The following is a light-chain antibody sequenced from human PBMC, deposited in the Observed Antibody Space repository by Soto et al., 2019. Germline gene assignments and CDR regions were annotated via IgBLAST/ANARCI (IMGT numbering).Light chain of an antibody. Sequence: DIQMTQSPSTLSASVGDRVTITCRASQSISSWLAWYQQKPGKAPKLLIYDASSLESGVPSRFSGSGSGTEFTLTISSLQPVDFATYYCQQYNSYLLTFGQGTKLEIK. V-gene: IGKV1-5*01. CDR3: QQYNSYLLT. CDR2: DAS. J-gene: IGKJ2*01. CDR1: QSISSW.